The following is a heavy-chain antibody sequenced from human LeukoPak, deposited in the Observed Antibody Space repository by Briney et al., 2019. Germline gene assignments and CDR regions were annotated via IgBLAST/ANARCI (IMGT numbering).Heavy chain of an antibody. V-gene: IGHV3-21*01. CDR1: GFTFSSYI. CDR3: ARESPSSWNH. Sequence: PGGSLRLSCAASGFTFSSYIMNCVRQAPGKGLEWVSSISSSSSYIYYADSVKGRFTISRDNAKNSLYLQMNSLRAEDTAVYYCARESPSSWNHWGQGTLVTVSS. J-gene: IGHJ4*02. CDR2: ISSSSSYI. D-gene: IGHD6-13*01.